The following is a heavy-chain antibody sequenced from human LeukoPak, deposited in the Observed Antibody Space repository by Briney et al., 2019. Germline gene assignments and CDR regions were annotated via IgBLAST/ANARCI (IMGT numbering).Heavy chain of an antibody. J-gene: IGHJ4*02. Sequence: GGCLRLSRAASVFTFSTYNMHCVRHAPGKGLEWGSSISGTSRSTYIYYADSLKDRFTLSKDNDHNSLYLQMNSLRADDRAVYYCARPCINDYGDFGYWGQGTLVTVPS. CDR2: ISGTSRSTYI. CDR3: ARPCINDYGDFGY. CDR1: VFTFSTYN. V-gene: IGHV3-21*01. D-gene: IGHD4-17*01.